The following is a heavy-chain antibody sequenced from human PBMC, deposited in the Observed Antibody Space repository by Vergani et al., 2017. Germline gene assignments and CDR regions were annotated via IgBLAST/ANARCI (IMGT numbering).Heavy chain of an antibody. CDR1: GDSISSNNC. J-gene: IGHJ4*02. CDR2: ICHTEDT. CDR3: ATIGYRRWGYYFGY. V-gene: IGHV4-4*03. Sequence: QVQLQESGPGLVKPPGTLSLTCAVSGDSISSNNCWTWVRQPPGKGLEWIGEICHTEDTKYSPSLKSRVIVSVDESRNLFSLRLNSVTAADTAVYYCATIGYRRWGYYFGYWGQGILVTVSS. D-gene: IGHD2-2*02.